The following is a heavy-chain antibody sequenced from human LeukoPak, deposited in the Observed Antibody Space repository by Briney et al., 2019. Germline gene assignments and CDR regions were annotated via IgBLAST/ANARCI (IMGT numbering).Heavy chain of an antibody. Sequence: ASVKVSCKASGYTFTNYGISWVRQAPGQGLEWMGWISTYTGKTNCTQKVQDRVTMTRDTSTSTAYMELRSLRSDDTAVYYCARVLVGAYYYMDVWGKGTTVTVSS. J-gene: IGHJ6*03. CDR2: ISTYTGKT. CDR3: ARVLVGAYYYMDV. V-gene: IGHV1-18*01. CDR1: GYTFTNYG. D-gene: IGHD1-26*01.